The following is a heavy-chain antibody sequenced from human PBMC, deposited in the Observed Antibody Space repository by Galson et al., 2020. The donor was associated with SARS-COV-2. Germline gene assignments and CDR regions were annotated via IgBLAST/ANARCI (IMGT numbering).Heavy chain of an antibody. CDR2: IYPTGST. Sequence: AETLSLTCTVSGGSINSYYCSWIRQPPGKGLEWMAHIYPTGSTTYNPPLTSLVTISVDTSNNQFSLRRPSVTAADTAVYYCARTYSSDWYTAIDIWGQGTMVTVSS. V-gene: IGHV4-4*07. D-gene: IGHD6-19*01. J-gene: IGHJ3*02. CDR3: ARTYSSDWYTAIDI. CDR1: GGSINSYY.